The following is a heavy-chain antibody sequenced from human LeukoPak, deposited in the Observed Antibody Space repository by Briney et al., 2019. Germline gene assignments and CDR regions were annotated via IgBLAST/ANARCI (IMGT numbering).Heavy chain of an antibody. J-gene: IGHJ4*02. Sequence: ASVKVSCEASGHTFSVYYIHCVRHAPGQGRECVGWINPKRGVTNYAQNFQGRVTITRDTFISTPSMELRRLRSDDTAVYHCASVNLGPEGFFDSSGQGTLVTLSS. CDR2: INPKRGVT. D-gene: IGHD7-27*01. CDR3: ASVNLGPEGFFDS. V-gene: IGHV1-2*02. CDR1: GHTFSVYY.